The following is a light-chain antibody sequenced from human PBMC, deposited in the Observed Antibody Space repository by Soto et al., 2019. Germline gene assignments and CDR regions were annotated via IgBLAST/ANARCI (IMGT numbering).Light chain of an antibody. J-gene: IGKJ5*01. V-gene: IGKV3-20*01. CDR2: AAS. CDR1: QSVTSNY. CDR3: QQYGSTPSIT. Sequence: EIVLTQSPGTLSLSPGERATLSCRASQSVTSNYLAWYQLKPGQAPRLVIYAASNTATGVPDRFSGSGSGTDFTLSISRLEPEDFAVYYWQQYGSTPSITFGQGTRLEIK.